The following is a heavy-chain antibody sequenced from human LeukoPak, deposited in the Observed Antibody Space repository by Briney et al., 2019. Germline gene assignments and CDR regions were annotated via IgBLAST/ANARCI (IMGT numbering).Heavy chain of an antibody. J-gene: IGHJ4*02. CDR2: IHNFASP. V-gene: IGHV4-4*07. CDR1: GASISSYY. CDR3: ARKSATGQLDY. D-gene: IGHD1-1*01. Sequence: TSSETLSLTCTVSGASISSYYWTWIRQPAGKGLEWIGRIHNFASPNYNPSLKSRVTLSIDTSRNQVSLRLTSVTAADTAVYYCARKSATGQLDYWGQGTLVTVSS.